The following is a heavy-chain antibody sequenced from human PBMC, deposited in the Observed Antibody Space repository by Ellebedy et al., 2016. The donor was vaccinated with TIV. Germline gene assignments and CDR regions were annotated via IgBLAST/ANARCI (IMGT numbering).Heavy chain of an antibody. CDR1: GFTFSSYT. J-gene: IGHJ2*01. CDR3: ARDLGPTVNTWCFDL. Sequence: PGGSLRLSCAASGFTFSSYTMHWVRQAPGKGLEWVAVISYDGSNKYYADSVKGRFTISRDNSKNTLYLQMNSLRAEDTAVYSCARDLGPTVNTWCFDLWGRGTLVTVSS. D-gene: IGHD4-17*01. CDR2: ISYDGSNK. V-gene: IGHV3-30-3*01.